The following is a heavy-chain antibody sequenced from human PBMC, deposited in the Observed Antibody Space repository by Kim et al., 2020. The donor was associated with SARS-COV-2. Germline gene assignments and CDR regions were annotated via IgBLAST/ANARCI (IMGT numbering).Heavy chain of an antibody. V-gene: IGHV3-21*01. CDR2: ISSSSSYI. Sequence: GGSLRLSCAASGFTFSSYSMNWVRQAPGKGLEWVSSISSSSSYIYYADSVKGRFTISRDNAKNSLYLQMNSLRAEDTAVYYCARVRAACSSTSCYYGGYYYYGMDVWGQGTTVTVSS. D-gene: IGHD2-2*01. J-gene: IGHJ6*02. CDR3: ARVRAACSSTSCYYGGYYYYGMDV. CDR1: GFTFSSYS.